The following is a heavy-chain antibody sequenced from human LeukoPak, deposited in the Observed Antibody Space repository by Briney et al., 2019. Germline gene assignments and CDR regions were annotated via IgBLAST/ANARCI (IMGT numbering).Heavy chain of an antibody. V-gene: IGHV3-23*01. CDR2: ISGSGGST. CDR3: AKVLSWNLMNGVDY. Sequence: GGSLRLSCAASGFTFSSYAMSWVRQAPGKGLEWVSAISGSGGSTYYADSVKGRFTISRDNSENTLYLQMNSLRAEDTAVYYCAKVLSWNLMNGVDYWGQGTLVTVSS. CDR1: GFTFSSYA. D-gene: IGHD1-1*01. J-gene: IGHJ4*02.